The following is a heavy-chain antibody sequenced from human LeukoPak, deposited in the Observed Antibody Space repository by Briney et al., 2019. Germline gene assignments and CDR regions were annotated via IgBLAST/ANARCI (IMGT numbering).Heavy chain of an antibody. D-gene: IGHD6-19*01. J-gene: IGHJ4*02. CDR1: GGTFSSYA. CDR2: IIPILGIA. Sequence: SVKVSCKASGGTFSSYAISWVRQAPGQGLERMGRIIPILGIANYAQKFQGRVTITADKSTSTAYMELSSLRSEDTAVYYCASLGSSGWLYYFDYWGQGTLVTVSS. V-gene: IGHV1-69*04. CDR3: ASLGSSGWLYYFDY.